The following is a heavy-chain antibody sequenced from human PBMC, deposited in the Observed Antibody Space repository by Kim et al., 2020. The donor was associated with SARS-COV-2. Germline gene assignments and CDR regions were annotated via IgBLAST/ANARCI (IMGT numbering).Heavy chain of an antibody. Sequence: STDHPDSVKGRFTISRDNSKNTLHLQMSSLRVEDTAVYYCAKDRPANYWGQGTLVTVSS. J-gene: IGHJ4*02. V-gene: IGHV3-23*01. CDR3: AKDRPANY. CDR2: ST.